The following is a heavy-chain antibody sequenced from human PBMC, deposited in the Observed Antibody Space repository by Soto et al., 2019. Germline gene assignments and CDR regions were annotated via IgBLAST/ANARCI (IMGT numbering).Heavy chain of an antibody. CDR3: ARLVVVAPVANA. D-gene: IGHD2-2*01. J-gene: IGHJ5*02. V-gene: IGHV4-39*02. CDR2: IFYTGTI. Sequence: PAETLSLTCAVYGGSINYNSYYWGWMGQRPGKGLEWVGGIFYTGTIYYSPSLTARAPISVDTSKPSSSLNLPSVTAADPAVYFCARLVVVAPVANAWGQGTRVTVS. CDR1: GGSINYNSYY.